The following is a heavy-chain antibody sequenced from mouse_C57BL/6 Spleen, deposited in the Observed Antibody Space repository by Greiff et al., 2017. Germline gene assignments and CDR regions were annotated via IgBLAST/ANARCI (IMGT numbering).Heavy chain of an antibody. D-gene: IGHD4-1*01. CDR1: GFTFSDYG. CDR2: ISSGSSTI. V-gene: IGHV5-17*01. CDR3: AKTGTFYAMDD. Sequence: DVKLVESGGGLVKPGGSLKLSCAASGFTFSDYGMHWVRQAPEKGLVWVAYISSGSSTIYYADTVKGRFTISRDNAKNTLFLQMTSLRSEDTAMYYCAKTGTFYAMDDGGQGTSVTVSS. J-gene: IGHJ4*01.